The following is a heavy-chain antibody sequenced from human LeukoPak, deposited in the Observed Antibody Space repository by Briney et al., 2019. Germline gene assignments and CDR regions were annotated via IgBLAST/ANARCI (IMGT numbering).Heavy chain of an antibody. V-gene: IGHV3-30*18. CDR3: AKDFGDY. CDR1: GFTFSSYG. J-gene: IGHJ4*02. CDR2: ISYDGSNK. Sequence: GGSLRLSCAASGFTFSSYGMHWVRQAPGKGPEWVAVISYDGSNKYYADSVKGRFTISRDNSKNTLYLQMNSLRAEDTALYYCAKDFGDYWGQGTLVTVSS. D-gene: IGHD3-3*01.